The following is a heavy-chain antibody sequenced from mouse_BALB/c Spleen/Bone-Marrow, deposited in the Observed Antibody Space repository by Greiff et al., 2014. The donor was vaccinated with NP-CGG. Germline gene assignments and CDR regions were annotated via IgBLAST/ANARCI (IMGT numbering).Heavy chain of an antibody. CDR3: ARRGYLDY. J-gene: IGHJ2*01. CDR2: IYPGSGNT. V-gene: IGHV1-77*01. CDR1: GYTFTDYY. Sequence: QVQLQQPGAELARPGASVKLSCKASGYTFTDYYINWVKQRTGQGLEWIGEIYPGSGNTYYNEKFKGKATLTADKSSSTAYMQLSSLTSEDSAVYSCARRGYLDYWGQGTTLTVSS.